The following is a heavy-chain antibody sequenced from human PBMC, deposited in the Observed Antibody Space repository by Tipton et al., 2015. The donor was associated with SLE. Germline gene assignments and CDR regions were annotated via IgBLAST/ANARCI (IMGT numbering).Heavy chain of an antibody. CDR3: ARHLPGLNWYFDL. CDR2: INHSGST. Sequence: GLVKPSETLSLTCAVYGGSFSGYYWSWIRQPPGKGLEWIGEINHSGSTNYNPSLKSRVTISVDTSKNQFSLKLSSVTAADTAVYYCARHLPGLNWYFDLWGRGTLVTVSS. V-gene: IGHV4-34*01. CDR1: GGSFSGYY. J-gene: IGHJ2*01.